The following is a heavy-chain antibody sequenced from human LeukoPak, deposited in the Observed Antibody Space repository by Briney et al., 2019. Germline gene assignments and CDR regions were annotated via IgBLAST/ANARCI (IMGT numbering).Heavy chain of an antibody. CDR2: ITSSGSSI. CDR3: ARYFYGNSDY. J-gene: IGHJ4*02. D-gene: IGHD2/OR15-2a*01. Sequence: GGSLRLSCAASGFTFSDYYMSWIRQAPGKGLEWVSYITSSGSSIYYADSVKGRFTISRDIAKNSLYLQMTSLRAEDTAVYYCARYFYGNSDYWGQGTLVTVSS. V-gene: IGHV3-11*01. CDR1: GFTFSDYY.